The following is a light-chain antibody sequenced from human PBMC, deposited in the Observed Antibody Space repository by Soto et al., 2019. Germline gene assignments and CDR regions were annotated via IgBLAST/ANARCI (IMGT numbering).Light chain of an antibody. Sequence: EIVMTQSPATLSVSPGERATLSCRASQSVSSNLGGYQQKPGQAPRLLIYGASTKATGIPARFSGSGSGTEFTLTISSLQSEDFAVYYCQQYSNWPPITFGQGTRLEIK. CDR3: QQYSNWPPIT. CDR2: GAS. CDR1: QSVSSN. J-gene: IGKJ5*01. V-gene: IGKV3-15*01.